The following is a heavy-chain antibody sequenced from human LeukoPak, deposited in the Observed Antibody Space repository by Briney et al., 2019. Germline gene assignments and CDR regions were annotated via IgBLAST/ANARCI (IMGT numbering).Heavy chain of an antibody. CDR2: INAGNGNT. D-gene: IGHD3-9*01. CDR3: ARETSTGYLDV. V-gene: IGHV1-3*01. Sequence: ASVKVSCKASGYTFTSYAMHWVRQAPGQRLEWMGWINAGNGNTKYSQKLQGRVTITWDTSASTAYMELSSLRSEDTAVYYCARETSTGYLDVWGKGTTVTVSS. J-gene: IGHJ6*03. CDR1: GYTFTSYA.